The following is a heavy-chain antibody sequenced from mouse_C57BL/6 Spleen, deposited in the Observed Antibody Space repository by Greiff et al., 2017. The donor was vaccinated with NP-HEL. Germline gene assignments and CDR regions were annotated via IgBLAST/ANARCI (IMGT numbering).Heavy chain of an antibody. CDR3: AIGDYYAMDY. J-gene: IGHJ4*01. D-gene: IGHD3-3*01. CDR1: GYAFSSSW. CDR2: IYPGDGDT. V-gene: IGHV1-82*01. Sequence: QVQLQQSGAELVKPGASVKISCKASGYAFSSSWMNWVKQRPGKGLEWIGRIYPGDGDTNYNGKFKGKATLTADKSSSTAYMQLSSLTSEDSAVYFCAIGDYYAMDYWGQGTSVTVSS.